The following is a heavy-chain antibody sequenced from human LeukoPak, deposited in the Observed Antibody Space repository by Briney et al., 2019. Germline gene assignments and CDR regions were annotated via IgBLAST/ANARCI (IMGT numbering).Heavy chain of an antibody. J-gene: IGHJ4*02. Sequence: ASVKLSCTASGYTFINYDINWVRQAAGQGPEWMGWMKPKSGNTGYAQRLQGRVTMTRDISINTAYMELNSLRSEDTAVYYCARAPPPHCSGGRCYSWGFVEDWGQGTLVTVSS. CDR1: GYTFINYD. CDR2: MKPKSGNT. CDR3: ARAPPPHCSGGRCYSWGFVED. V-gene: IGHV1-8*01. D-gene: IGHD2-15*01.